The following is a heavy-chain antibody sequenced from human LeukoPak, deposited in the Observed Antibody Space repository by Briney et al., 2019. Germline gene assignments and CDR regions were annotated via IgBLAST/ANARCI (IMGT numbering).Heavy chain of an antibody. J-gene: IGHJ4*02. CDR1: GGSISSGYYY. D-gene: IGHD1-26*01. CDR3: ARLGTHFRATDY. V-gene: IGHV4-39*01. CDR2: VHKSGSN. Sequence: SETLSLTCTVSGGSISSGYYYWGWIRQSPGKGLEWIGTVHKSGSNYYNPSLKSRVTISIDTSKNQFSLKLNSVTAADTAVYFSARLGTHFRATDYWGQGALVVVSS.